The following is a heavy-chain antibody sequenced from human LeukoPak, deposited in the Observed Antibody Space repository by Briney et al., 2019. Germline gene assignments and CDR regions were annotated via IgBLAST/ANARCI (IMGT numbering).Heavy chain of an antibody. CDR1: GYTFTSYD. D-gene: IGHD6-19*01. CDR3: ARVSSGWYVAFDI. V-gene: IGHV1-8*01. J-gene: IGHJ3*02. Sequence: ASVKVSCKASGYTFTSYDINWVRQATGQELEWMGWMNPNSGNTGYAQKFQGRVTMTRNTSISTAYMELSSLRSEDTAVYYCARVSSGWYVAFDIWGQGTMVTVSS. CDR2: MNPNSGNT.